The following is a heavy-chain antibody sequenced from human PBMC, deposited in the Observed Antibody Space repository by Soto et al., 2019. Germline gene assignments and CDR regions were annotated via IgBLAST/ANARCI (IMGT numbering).Heavy chain of an antibody. CDR2: ISSTSSKI. Sequence: PGGSLRLSCAASGFTFSSYSMTWVRQTPGKGLEWLSYISSTSSKIYYADSVKGRFTISRDNAKDSLYLQMNSLRDEDTAVYYCARDFDCADVVCYMGYYYYGLDVWGQGTTVTGSS. D-gene: IGHD2-8*01. CDR3: ARDFDCADVVCYMGYYYYGLDV. CDR1: GFTFSSYS. J-gene: IGHJ6*02. V-gene: IGHV3-48*02.